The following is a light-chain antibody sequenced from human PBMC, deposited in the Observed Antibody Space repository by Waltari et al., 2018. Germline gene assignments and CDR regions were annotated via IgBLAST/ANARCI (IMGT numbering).Light chain of an antibody. CDR1: QSVGKY. V-gene: IGKV3-20*01. J-gene: IGKJ1*01. CDR2: DAS. CDR3: QKYVNLPAT. Sequence: EIVLTQSPGTLSLSPGERATLSCRASQSVGKYLGWYQQKPGHAPRLLIYDASIRATGIPDRFSGSGSGTDFSLTISRLEPEDSAVYYCQKYVNLPATFGQGTKVEI.